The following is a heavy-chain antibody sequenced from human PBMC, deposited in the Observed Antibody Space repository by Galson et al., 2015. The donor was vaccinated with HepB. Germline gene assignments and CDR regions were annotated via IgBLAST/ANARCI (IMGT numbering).Heavy chain of an antibody. J-gene: IGHJ6*02. CDR2: ISGSGGRT. D-gene: IGHD2-8*01. CDR3: AKGWSAVFYDMVV. Sequence: SLRLSCAASGFTFSSYAINWVRQAPGKGLEWVSSISGSGGRTHYADSVKGRFTISRDNSKNTLYLQMNSLRAEDPAVYYCAKGWSAVFYDMVVWGQGTTVIVSS. V-gene: IGHV3-23*01. CDR1: GFTFSSYA.